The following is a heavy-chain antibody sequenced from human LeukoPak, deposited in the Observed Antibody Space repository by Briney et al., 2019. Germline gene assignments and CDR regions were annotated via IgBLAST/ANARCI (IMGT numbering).Heavy chain of an antibody. J-gene: IGHJ5*02. D-gene: IGHD3-3*01. CDR2: IKQDGSDE. CDR3: PRVFGDVGFTIFGVVRENWFDP. Sequence: GGSLRLSCAASGFSISNFWMSWVRQAPGKGVEWVANIKQDGSDEDYADSVKGRFTISRANAKSSLYLQMNSLIVEDTAAYYCPRVFGDVGFTIFGVVRENWFDPWGQGTLVTVSS. CDR1: GFSISNFW. V-gene: IGHV3-7*01.